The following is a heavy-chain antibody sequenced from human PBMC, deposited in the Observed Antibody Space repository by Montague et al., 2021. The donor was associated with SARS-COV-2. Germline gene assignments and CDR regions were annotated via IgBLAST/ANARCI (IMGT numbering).Heavy chain of an antibody. CDR2: ISYDGSNK. Sequence: SLRLSCAASGFTFSSYAMHWVRQAPGKGLEWVAVISYDGSNKYYADSVKGRFTISRDNSKNTLYLQMNSLRAEDTAVYYCARGPLLLGYCSSTSCYLPANFYYGMDVWGQGTTVTGSS. CDR3: ARGPLLLGYCSSTSCYLPANFYYGMDV. CDR1: GFTFSSYA. V-gene: IGHV3-30*04. D-gene: IGHD2-2*01. J-gene: IGHJ6*02.